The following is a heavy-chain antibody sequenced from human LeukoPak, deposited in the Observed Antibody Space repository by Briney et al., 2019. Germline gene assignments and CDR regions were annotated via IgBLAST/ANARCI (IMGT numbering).Heavy chain of an antibody. Sequence: GGSLRLSCAASGFTFSSYGMHWVRQAPGQGLEWVAVISYDGSNKYYADSVKGRFTISRDNSKNTLYLQMNSLRAEDTAVYYCAKGLGTPKDYWGQGTLVTVSS. CDR3: AKGLGTPKDY. D-gene: IGHD2-15*01. CDR2: ISYDGSNK. J-gene: IGHJ4*02. CDR1: GFTFSSYG. V-gene: IGHV3-30*18.